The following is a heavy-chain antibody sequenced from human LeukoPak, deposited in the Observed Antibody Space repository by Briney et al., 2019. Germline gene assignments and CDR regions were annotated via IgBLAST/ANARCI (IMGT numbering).Heavy chain of an antibody. CDR2: INQDGSAT. CDR1: GFTFSRYW. D-gene: IGHD1-26*01. Sequence: GGSLRLSCAASGFTFSRYWMSWVRQAPGKGLEWVANINQDGSATNYVDTAKRRFIISRDNAKNSVFLQMSSLRAEDTAVYYCAIAAGWELAYWGLGTLVTVSS. V-gene: IGHV3-7*01. CDR3: AIAAGWELAY. J-gene: IGHJ4*02.